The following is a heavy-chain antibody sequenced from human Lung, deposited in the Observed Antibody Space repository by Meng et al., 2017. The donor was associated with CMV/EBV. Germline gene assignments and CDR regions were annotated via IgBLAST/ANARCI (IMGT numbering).Heavy chain of an antibody. D-gene: IGHD3-16*01. Sequence: SGFTFSKYAMAWVRQAPGKGLEWVSTISGLVGSTYYADSVKGRFTLSRDNSKNSLDLQMNSLRVEDTAVYYCAKDGAFGGPRGYFDNWGQGILVTVSS. CDR2: ISGLVGST. J-gene: IGHJ4*02. V-gene: IGHV3-23*01. CDR3: AKDGAFGGPRGYFDN. CDR1: GFTFSKYA.